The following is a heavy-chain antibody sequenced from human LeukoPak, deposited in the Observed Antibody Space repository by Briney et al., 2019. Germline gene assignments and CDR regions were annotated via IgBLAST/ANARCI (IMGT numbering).Heavy chain of an antibody. V-gene: IGHV4-39*01. Sequence: SETLSLTCTVSGASISSSTYYWGWIRQPPGKGLEWIGCIYETGSTYYKSSLKSRVTISVDTSKNQFSLKLSSVTAADTAVYYCARVPSSGWYNYYYGMDVWGQGTTVTVSS. CDR2: IYETGST. CDR3: ARVPSSGWYNYYYGMDV. CDR1: GASISSSTYY. D-gene: IGHD6-19*01. J-gene: IGHJ6*02.